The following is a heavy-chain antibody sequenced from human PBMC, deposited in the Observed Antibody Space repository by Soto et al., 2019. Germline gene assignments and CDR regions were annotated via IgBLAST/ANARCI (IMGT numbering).Heavy chain of an antibody. CDR1: GFTVSSTY. CDR2: IYSGGST. Sequence: GGSLRLSCAASGFTVSSTYMSWVRQAPGKGLERVSVIYSGGSTYYADSVKGRFTIPRDNSKNTLYLQMNSLRAEDTAVYYCARVTVVTQFGFDYWGQGTLVTVSS. CDR3: ARVTVVTQFGFDY. V-gene: IGHV3-53*01. D-gene: IGHD2-21*02. J-gene: IGHJ4*02.